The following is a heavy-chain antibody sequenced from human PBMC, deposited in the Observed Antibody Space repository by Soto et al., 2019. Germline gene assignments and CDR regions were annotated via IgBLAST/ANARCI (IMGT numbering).Heavy chain of an antibody. CDR1: GGSINDYY. Sequence: SETLSLTCTVSGGSINDYYWSWIRQPPGRGLEWIGYIYNGGTTNYNPSLKSRVTISLDTSKNQFSLKLSSVTAADTAVYYCARSRTIYSSSLIAYWGQGTLVTVSS. CDR3: ARSRTIYSSSLIAY. J-gene: IGHJ4*02. CDR2: IYNGGTT. D-gene: IGHD6-13*01. V-gene: IGHV4-59*01.